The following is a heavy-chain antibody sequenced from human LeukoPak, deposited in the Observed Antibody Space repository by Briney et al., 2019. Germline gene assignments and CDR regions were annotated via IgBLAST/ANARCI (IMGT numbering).Heavy chain of an antibody. CDR1: GYTFTGYY. CDR2: INPNSGGT. CDR3: ARVAVAGLDYFDY. Sequence: ASVKVSCKASGYTFTGYYMHWVRQAPGQGLEWMGWINPNSGGTNYAQKLQGRVTMTTDTSTSTAYMELRSLRSDDTAVYYCARVAVAGLDYFDYWGQGTLVTVSS. D-gene: IGHD6-19*01. J-gene: IGHJ4*02. V-gene: IGHV1-2*02.